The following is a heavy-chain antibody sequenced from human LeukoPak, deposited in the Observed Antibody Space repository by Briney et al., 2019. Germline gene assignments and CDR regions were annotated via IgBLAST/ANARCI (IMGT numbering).Heavy chain of an antibody. D-gene: IGHD5-24*01. V-gene: IGHV5-51*03. CDR1: GYSFTSYW. CDR3: ASRKKGMATAGFDY. Sequence: GESLKISCKGSGYSFTSYWIGWGRQTPGRGLEWMGIIYPGDSDTRYSPAFQGQVTISAEKSISTAYLQWSSLKASDTALYYCASRKKGMATAGFDYWGQGTLVTVSS. J-gene: IGHJ4*02. CDR2: IYPGDSDT.